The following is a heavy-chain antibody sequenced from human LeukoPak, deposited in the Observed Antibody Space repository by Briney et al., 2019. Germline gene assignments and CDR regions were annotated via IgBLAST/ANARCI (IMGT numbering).Heavy chain of an antibody. D-gene: IGHD3-22*01. J-gene: IGHJ3*02. Sequence: ASVKVSCKASGYTFTSYYMHWVRQAPGQGLEWMGIINPSGGSTSYAQKFQGRVTMTRDTSTSTAYMELRSLRSDDTAVYYCARGINHYYDSSGYYGGDIWGQGTMVTVSS. CDR3: ARGINHYYDSSGYYGGDI. CDR1: GYTFTSYY. V-gene: IGHV1-46*01. CDR2: INPSGGST.